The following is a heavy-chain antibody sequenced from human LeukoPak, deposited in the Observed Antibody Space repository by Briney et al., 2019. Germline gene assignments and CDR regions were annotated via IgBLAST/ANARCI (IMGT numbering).Heavy chain of an antibody. CDR2: IYYTKNT. CDR3: ASPRGFSFGYFDY. J-gene: IGHJ4*02. V-gene: IGHV4-39*01. CDR1: GGSISSSSAY. D-gene: IGHD5-18*01. Sequence: SETLSLTCTVSGGSISSSSAYCGWIRQPPGKGLEWIGSIYYTKNTYYNPSLESRVTISADTSKNQFSLTLGSVSATDTAVYYCASPRGFSFGYFDYWGQGTLVTVSS.